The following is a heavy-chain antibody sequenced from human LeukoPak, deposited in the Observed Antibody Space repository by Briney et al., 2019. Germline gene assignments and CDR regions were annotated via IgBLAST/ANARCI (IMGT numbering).Heavy chain of an antibody. CDR2: IRSKANSYAT. D-gene: IGHD1-26*01. J-gene: IGHJ6*03. CDR3: TRRGGVGAPSAPYYYYYMDV. CDR1: GFTFSGSA. V-gene: IGHV3-73*01. Sequence: GGSLRLSCAASGFTFSGSAMHWVRQASGKGLEWVGRIRSKANSYATAYAASVKGRFTISRDDSKNTAYLQMNSLKTEDTAVYYCTRRGGVGAPSAPYYYYYMDVWGKGTTVTVSS.